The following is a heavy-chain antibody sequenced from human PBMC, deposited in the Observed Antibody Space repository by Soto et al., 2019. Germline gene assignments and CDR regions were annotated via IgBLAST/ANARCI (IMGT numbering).Heavy chain of an antibody. CDR2: FNHSGST. V-gene: IGHV4-34*01. D-gene: IGHD1-26*01. Sequence: SETLSLTCALYGGSFRCYYWSWIRQPPGTGLVWIGEFNHSGSTNYNPPLKSRVAISVDTSKNQFSLKLTSVTAADTAVYYCAGGKSRGAIGGGTPWASPIQRPPEAFDIWGPGTMVT. CDR1: GGSFRCYY. CDR3: AGGKSRGAIGGGTPWASPIQRPPEAFDI. J-gene: IGHJ3*02.